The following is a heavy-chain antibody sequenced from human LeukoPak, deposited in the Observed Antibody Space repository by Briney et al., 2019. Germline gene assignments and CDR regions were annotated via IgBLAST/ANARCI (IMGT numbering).Heavy chain of an antibody. V-gene: IGHV3-7*01. D-gene: IGHD7-27*01. CDR1: GFTFSGSW. J-gene: IGHJ3*02. CDR2: MNPDGSVK. Sequence: GGSLRLSCAASGFTFSGSWMSWARRAPGRGREWVVEMNPDGSVKYYVDSVTGRFTISRDNAKNSLYLLMDSLRAEDTAIYYCARDPNCGAVDIWGQGTLVTVSS. CDR3: ARDPNCGAVDI.